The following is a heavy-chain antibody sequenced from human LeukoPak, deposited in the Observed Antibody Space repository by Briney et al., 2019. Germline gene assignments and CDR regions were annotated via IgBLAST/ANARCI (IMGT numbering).Heavy chain of an antibody. J-gene: IGHJ4*02. D-gene: IGHD2-21*01. CDR3: ARDWRVIAIPVN. V-gene: IGHV1-2*02. CDR2: MNPNRGGT. CDR1: GYTXTXXQ. Sequence: AASVKVSXKASGYTXTXXQMHXXXXXXGQXXEWMGWMNPNRGGTNXAQKFQGRVTMTRDTSISTAYMELSGLRSDDTAVYYXARDWRVIAIPVNWGXGTLVTVSS.